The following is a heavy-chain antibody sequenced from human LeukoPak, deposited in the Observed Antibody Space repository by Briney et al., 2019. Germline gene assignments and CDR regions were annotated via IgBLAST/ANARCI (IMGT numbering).Heavy chain of an antibody. V-gene: IGHV4-39*01. CDR2: IYYSGTT. D-gene: IGHD3-10*01. CDR3: ARLKKERFGELFSRLASTPRYYLDD. J-gene: IGHJ4*01. CDR1: GGSISSDNYY. Sequence: SETLCLTRTVSGGSISSDNYYWGWVRQPPGRGLGLIASIYYSGTTYYNPSLKSQVTISVDTPKNQFSLKLSSLTAADTAVYYCARLKKERFGELFSRLASTPRYYLDDWGQGTQVTVSS.